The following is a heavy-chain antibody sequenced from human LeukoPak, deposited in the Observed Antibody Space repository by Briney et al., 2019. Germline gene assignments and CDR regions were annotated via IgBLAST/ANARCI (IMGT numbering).Heavy chain of an antibody. V-gene: IGHV3-23*01. CDR1: GFTFSSYA. Sequence: GSLRLSCAASGFTFSSYAMSWVRQAPGKGLEWVSAITGSGGRTYYADSVKGRFTISRDNSNNTLALQMNSLRAEDTAVYYCAKQGVRGVLIVASSGGMDVWGQGTTVTVSS. CDR2: ITGSGGRT. CDR3: AKQGVRGVLIVASSGGMDV. D-gene: IGHD3-10*01. J-gene: IGHJ6*02.